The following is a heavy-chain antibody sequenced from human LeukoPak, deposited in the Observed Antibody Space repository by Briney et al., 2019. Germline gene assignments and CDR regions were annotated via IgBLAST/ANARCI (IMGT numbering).Heavy chain of an antibody. V-gene: IGHV3-33*01. CDR1: GFTFSSYG. Sequence: GGSLRLSCAASGFTFSSYGMHWVRQAPGKGLEWVAVIWYDGSNKYYADSVKGRFTISRDNAKNSLYLQMNSLRAEDTAVYYCARAVVDTAMVKPYYYMDVWGKGTTVTVSS. D-gene: IGHD5-18*01. J-gene: IGHJ6*03. CDR3: ARAVVDTAMVKPYYYMDV. CDR2: IWYDGSNK.